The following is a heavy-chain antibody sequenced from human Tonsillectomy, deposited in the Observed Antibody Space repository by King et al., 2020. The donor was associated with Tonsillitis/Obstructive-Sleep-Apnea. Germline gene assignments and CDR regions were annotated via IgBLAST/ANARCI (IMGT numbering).Heavy chain of an antibody. CDR2: IYYSGST. J-gene: IGHJ4*02. CDR3: ARDGGDPPGFDY. CDR1: GGSISSGGYY. V-gene: IGHV4-31*03. D-gene: IGHD3-10*01. Sequence: QVQLQESGPGLVKPSETLSLTCTVSGGSISSGGYYWTWIRQHPGKGLEWIGYIYYSGSTYYNPSLKSRITISVDTSKNQFSLKLGSVTAADTAVYYCARDGGDPPGFDYWGQRTLVTVSS.